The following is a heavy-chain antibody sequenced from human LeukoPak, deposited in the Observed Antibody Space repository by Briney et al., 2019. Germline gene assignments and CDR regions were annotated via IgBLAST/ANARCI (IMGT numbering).Heavy chain of an antibody. CDR2: IYYSGST. CDR3: ARGSGLLWFGELSPWFDY. Sequence: SETLSLTCTVSGGSISSYYWSWIRQPPGKGLEWIGYIYYSGSTYYNPSLKSRVTISVDTSKNQFSLKLSSVTAADTAVYYCARGSGLLWFGELSPWFDYWGQGTLVTVSS. CDR1: GGSISSYY. D-gene: IGHD3-10*01. V-gene: IGHV4-59*12. J-gene: IGHJ4*02.